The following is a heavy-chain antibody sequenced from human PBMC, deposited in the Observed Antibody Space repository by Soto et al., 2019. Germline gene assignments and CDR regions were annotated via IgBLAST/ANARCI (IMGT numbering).Heavy chain of an antibody. CDR2: ISGSGGTT. CDR3: AKDRALGAGDAFEI. D-gene: IGHD1-26*01. J-gene: IGHJ3*02. CDR1: GFTFSSNA. Sequence: PGGSLRLSCAASGFTFSSNAMSWVRQAPGKGLEWVSVISGSGGTTYYADSVKGRFTISRDKSKNSLYLQMNSLRAEDTAVYYCAKDRALGAGDAFEIWGQGTMVTVSS. V-gene: IGHV3-23*01.